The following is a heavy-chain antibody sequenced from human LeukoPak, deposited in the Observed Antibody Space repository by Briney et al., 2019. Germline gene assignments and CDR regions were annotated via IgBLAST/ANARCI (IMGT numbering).Heavy chain of an antibody. CDR1: GGSISSYY. Sequence: SETLSLTCTVSGGSISSYYWSWIRQPAGKGLEWNGYIYYSGSTNYNPSLKSRVTISVDTPKNQFSLKLSSVTAADTAVYYCARGYCSGGSCYLIWFDPWGQGTLVTVSS. CDR3: ARGYCSGGSCYLIWFDP. V-gene: IGHV4-59*01. CDR2: IYYSGST. D-gene: IGHD2-15*01. J-gene: IGHJ5*02.